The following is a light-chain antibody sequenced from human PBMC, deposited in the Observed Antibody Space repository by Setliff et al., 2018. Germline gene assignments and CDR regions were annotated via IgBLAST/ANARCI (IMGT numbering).Light chain of an antibody. CDR3: SSYTSNTVV. CDR1: SSDIGGYNY. Sequence: QSALTQPASVSGSPGQSITISCTGPSSDIGGYNYXSWYQQYPGKAPQLXIXGVSKRPSGVSDRFPGSKSGNTASLTISGLQVEDEAVYYCSSYTSNTVVFAAGTKVTVL. V-gene: IGLV2-14*03. J-gene: IGLJ1*01. CDR2: GVS.